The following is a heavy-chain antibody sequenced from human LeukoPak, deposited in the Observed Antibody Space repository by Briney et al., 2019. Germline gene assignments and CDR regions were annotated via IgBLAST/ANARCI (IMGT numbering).Heavy chain of an antibody. CDR2: VRDNGEN. Sequence: PSETLSLTCTVSGGSITAYYWSWIRQPPGKGLEWIAYVRDNGENNYNPSLKSRVTISVETSNKQISLRLNFVSAADTALYYCSGQPANTAAFVIWGLGTMVTVSS. CDR3: SGQPANTAAFVI. D-gene: IGHD5-18*01. J-gene: IGHJ3*02. CDR1: GGSITAYY. V-gene: IGHV4-59*08.